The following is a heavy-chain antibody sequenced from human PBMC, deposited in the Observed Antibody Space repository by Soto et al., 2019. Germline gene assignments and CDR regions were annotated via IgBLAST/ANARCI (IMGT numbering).Heavy chain of an antibody. CDR3: ARVSRALDAFDI. Sequence: QVQLQESGPGLVKPSETLSLTCTVSGGSISSYYWSWIRQPPGKGLEWIGYIYYSGSTNYNPSLTSLVTISVDTSKNQCSLELSSGTAADTAVYYCARVSRALDAFDIWGQGTMVTVSS. D-gene: IGHD3-10*01. V-gene: IGHV4-59*01. CDR2: IYYSGST. J-gene: IGHJ3*02. CDR1: GGSISSYY.